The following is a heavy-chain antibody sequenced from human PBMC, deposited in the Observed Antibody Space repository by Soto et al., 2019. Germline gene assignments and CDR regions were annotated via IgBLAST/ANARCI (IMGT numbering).Heavy chain of an antibody. V-gene: IGHV4-59*01. CDR3: ANSRTGYSSGLYDGFQFDL. J-gene: IGHJ3*01. Sequence: QVQLQESGPGLVKPSETLSHTCTVSGGSISHYYWTWIRQPPGKGLEWIGYIDYSGTTNYNPSLKSRVTISVDSSKNQFSLKLRSVTAADTAVYYCANSRTGYSSGLYDGFQFDLWGQGTMVTVSS. CDR2: IDYSGTT. D-gene: IGHD6-19*01. CDR1: GGSISHYY.